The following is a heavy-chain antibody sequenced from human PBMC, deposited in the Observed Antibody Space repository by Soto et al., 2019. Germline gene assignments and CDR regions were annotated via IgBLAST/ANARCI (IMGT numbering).Heavy chain of an antibody. CDR3: ARDGHGMDV. V-gene: IGHV4-61*01. Sequence: QVQLQESGPGLVRPSETLSLTCTVSGGSVTTGSYNWSWIRRPPGKGLEWIGNIFFTGITHYNPSLSSLVTLTVVTSMNQCSLTVASVAVADTAGCYCARDGHGMDVWGQGTTVTVSS. CDR1: GGSVTTGSYN. CDR2: IFFTGIT. J-gene: IGHJ6*02.